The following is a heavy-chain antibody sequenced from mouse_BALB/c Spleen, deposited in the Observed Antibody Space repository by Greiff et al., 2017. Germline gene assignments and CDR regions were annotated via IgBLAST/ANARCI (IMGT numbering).Heavy chain of an antibody. CDR1: GFTFSSYA. J-gene: IGHJ4*01. CDR3: ARQGLYAMDY. Sequence: EVQRVESGGGLVKPGGSLKLSFAASGFTFSSYAMSWVRQTPEKRLEWVATISSGGSYTYYPDSVKGRFTISRDNAKNTLYLQMSSLRSEDTAMYYCARQGLYAMDYWGQGTSVTVSS. CDR2: ISSGGSYT. V-gene: IGHV5-9-3*01.